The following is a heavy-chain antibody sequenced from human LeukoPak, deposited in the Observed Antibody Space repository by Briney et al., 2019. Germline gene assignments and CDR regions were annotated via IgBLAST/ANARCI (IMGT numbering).Heavy chain of an antibody. J-gene: IGHJ3*02. V-gene: IGHV5-51*01. Sequence: GESLKISCKGSGYSFTSYWIGWVRQMPGKGLEWMGIIYPGDSDTRYSPSFQGQVTISADKSISTAYLQWSSLKASDTAMYYCASYPQYCSSTSCHTRTFDIWGQGTMVTVSS. D-gene: IGHD2-2*02. CDR2: IYPGDSDT. CDR1: GYSFTSYW. CDR3: ASYPQYCSSTSCHTRTFDI.